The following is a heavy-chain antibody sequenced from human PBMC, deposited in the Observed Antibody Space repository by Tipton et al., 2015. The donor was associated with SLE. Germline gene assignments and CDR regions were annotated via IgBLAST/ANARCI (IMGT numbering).Heavy chain of an antibody. CDR1: GGSISTYY. Sequence: TLSLTCTVSGGSISTYYWSWIRQPPGKGLEWIGYIYYSGSAYYNPSLKSRVTLSVDTSRNHLSLNLTSVTAADTAVYYCARGPRQDWFDPWGQGTLVTVSS. CDR2: IYYSGSA. CDR3: ARGPRQDWFDP. J-gene: IGHJ5*02. V-gene: IGHV4-59*01.